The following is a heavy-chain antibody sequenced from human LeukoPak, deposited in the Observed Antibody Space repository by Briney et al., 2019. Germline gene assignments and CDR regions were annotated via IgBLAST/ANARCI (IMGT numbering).Heavy chain of an antibody. D-gene: IGHD5-24*01. Sequence: PGGSLRLSCAASGFTFSSYGMHWVRQAPGKGLEWVAFIRYDGSNKYYADSVKGRFTISRDNSKNTLYLQMNSLRAEDTAVYYCSKSLEREGYNLDYWGQGTLVTVSS. J-gene: IGHJ4*02. CDR3: SKSLEREGYNLDY. CDR1: GFTFSSYG. CDR2: IRYDGSNK. V-gene: IGHV3-30*02.